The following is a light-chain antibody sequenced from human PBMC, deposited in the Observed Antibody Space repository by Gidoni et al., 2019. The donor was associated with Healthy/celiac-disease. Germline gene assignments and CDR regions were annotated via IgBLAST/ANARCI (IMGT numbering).Light chain of an antibody. Sequence: DIQMTQSPSTLSASVGDRVTITCRASQSISSWLAWYQQKTGKAPKLLIDKASSLESGVQSRFSGSGSGTEFTLTISSLQPDDFATYYCQQDNSYPWTFGQGTKVEIK. J-gene: IGKJ1*01. CDR1: QSISSW. CDR3: QQDNSYPWT. V-gene: IGKV1-5*03. CDR2: KAS.